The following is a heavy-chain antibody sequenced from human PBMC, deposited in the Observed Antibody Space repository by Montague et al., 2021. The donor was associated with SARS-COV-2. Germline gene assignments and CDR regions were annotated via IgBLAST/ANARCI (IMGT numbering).Heavy chain of an antibody. CDR2: IYQIGSA. Sequence: IYQIGSAYYNPSLKSRVTISIDTSNNQFSLNLRSVTAADTGLYYCARGTRMYGMDFWGQGTTVTVSS. J-gene: IGHJ6*02. V-gene: IGHV4/OR15-8*02. D-gene: IGHD3-10*01. CDR3: ARGTRMYGMDF.